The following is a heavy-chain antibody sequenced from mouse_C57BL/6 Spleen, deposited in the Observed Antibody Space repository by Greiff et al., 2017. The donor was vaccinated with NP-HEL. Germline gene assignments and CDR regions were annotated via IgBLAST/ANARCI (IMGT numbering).Heavy chain of an antibody. J-gene: IGHJ3*01. V-gene: IGHV3-6*01. CDR3: ARGGLGAWFAY. CDR2: ISYDGSN. Sequence: EVQLQESGPGLVKPSQSLSLTCSVTGYSITSGYYWNWIRQFPGNKLEWMGYISYDGSNNYNPSLKNRISITRDISKNQFFLKLNSVTTEDTATYYCARGGLGAWFAYWGQGTLVTVSA. D-gene: IGHD3-3*01. CDR1: GYSITSGYY.